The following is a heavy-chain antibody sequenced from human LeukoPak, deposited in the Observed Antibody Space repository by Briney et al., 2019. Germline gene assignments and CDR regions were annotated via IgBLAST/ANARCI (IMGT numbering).Heavy chain of an antibody. V-gene: IGHV4-59*12. D-gene: IGHD2-2*01. J-gene: IGHJ6*02. Sequence: SETLSLTCTVSGGSITNSYWNWIRQSPEKGLEWIGYINYSGSTNYNPSLKSRVTISVDTSKNQFSLNLSSVTAADTAVYYCARDVVVVPAAIHYGMDVWGQGTTVTVSS. CDR1: GGSITNSY. CDR3: ARDVVVVPAAIHYGMDV. CDR2: INYSGST.